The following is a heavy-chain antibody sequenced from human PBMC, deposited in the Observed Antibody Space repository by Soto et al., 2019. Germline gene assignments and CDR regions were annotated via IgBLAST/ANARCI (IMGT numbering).Heavy chain of an antibody. V-gene: IGHV1-3*05. D-gene: IGHD2-21*02. J-gene: IGHJ4*02. CDR3: ARSIVVVTELDY. CDR1: GYTFTSYA. Sequence: QVQLVQSGAEEKKPGASVKVSCKASGYTFTSYAMHWVRQAPGQRLEWMGWINAGNGNTKYSHKFQGRVTITRDTSASTDYIELSSLRSEDTAVYYCARSIVVVTELDYWGQGNLVTVSS. CDR2: INAGNGNT.